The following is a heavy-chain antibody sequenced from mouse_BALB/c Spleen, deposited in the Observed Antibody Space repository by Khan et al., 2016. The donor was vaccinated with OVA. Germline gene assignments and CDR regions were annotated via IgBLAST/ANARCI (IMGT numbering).Heavy chain of an antibody. CDR1: GFTFSTYA. V-gene: IGHV5-9-3*01. J-gene: IGHJ3*01. CDR3: ARSPYGNFAY. CDR2: ISSDGDYT. Sequence: EVELVESGGGLVKPGGSLKLSCAASGFTFSTYAMSWVRQTPEKRLEWVATISSDGDYTYYPDSVKGRFTISRDNAKNTLYLQMCSLRSEDTAMYYCARSPYGNFAYWGQGTLVTVSA. D-gene: IGHD2-1*01.